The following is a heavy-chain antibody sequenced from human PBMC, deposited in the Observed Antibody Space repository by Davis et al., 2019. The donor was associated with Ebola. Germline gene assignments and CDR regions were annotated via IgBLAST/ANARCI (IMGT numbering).Heavy chain of an antibody. V-gene: IGHV1-3*01. CDR3: ARGRVYYDSSGYYLFGAEYFQH. D-gene: IGHD3-22*01. Sequence: ASVKVSCKASGYTFTSYAMHWVRQAPGQRLEWMGWINAGNGNTKYSQKFQGRVTITADESTSTAYMELSSLRSEDTAVYYCARGRVYYDSSGYYLFGAEYFQHWGQGTLVTVSS. J-gene: IGHJ1*01. CDR2: INAGNGNT. CDR1: GYTFTSYA.